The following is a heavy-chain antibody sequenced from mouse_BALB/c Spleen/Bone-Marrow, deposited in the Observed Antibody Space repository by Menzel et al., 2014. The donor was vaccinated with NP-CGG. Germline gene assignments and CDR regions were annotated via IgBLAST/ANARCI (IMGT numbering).Heavy chain of an antibody. Sequence: EVQLQQSGPELEKPGASVKISCKASGYSFTGYNMNWVKQSNGKSLEWIGNIDPSYGGTSYNQKFKGKATLTVDKSSSRVYMQLKSVTSEDSAVYYCARRDFYGHWGQGTLVTVCA. CDR2: IDPSYGGT. J-gene: IGHJ3*01. V-gene: IGHV1-39*01. CDR3: ARRDFYGH. CDR1: GYSFTGYN. D-gene: IGHD1-1*01.